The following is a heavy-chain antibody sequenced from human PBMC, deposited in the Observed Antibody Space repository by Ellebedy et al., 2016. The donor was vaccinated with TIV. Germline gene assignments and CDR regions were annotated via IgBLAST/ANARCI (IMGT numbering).Heavy chain of an antibody. V-gene: IGHV3-64D*06. CDR3: VKDRFSGLTGYSGPFDP. J-gene: IGHJ5*02. CDR1: GFTFSSYA. D-gene: IGHD3-9*01. CDR2: ISNNGGRT. Sequence: PGGSLRLSCSASGFTFSSYAMNWVRQAPGKGLEYVSTISNNGGRTYYADSVKGRFTVSRDNSKNTLYLQMSSLRSEDTAVYYCVKDRFSGLTGYSGPFDPWGQGTLVTVSS.